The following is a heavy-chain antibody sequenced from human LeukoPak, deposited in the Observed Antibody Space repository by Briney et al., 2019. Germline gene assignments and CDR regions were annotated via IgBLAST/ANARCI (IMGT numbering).Heavy chain of an antibody. V-gene: IGHV1-18*01. CDR3: ARDGGSSVTSYNYYYMDV. D-gene: IGHD6-6*01. Sequence: ASVKVSCKASGYRFSNYGMNWVRQAPGQGLEWMGWISAYTGGTNYAQKFQGRVTMTTDTSTSTAYMELRSLTSDDTAVYFCARDGGSSVTSYNYYYMDVWGKGTTVIVSS. CDR1: GYRFSNYG. CDR2: ISAYTGGT. J-gene: IGHJ6*03.